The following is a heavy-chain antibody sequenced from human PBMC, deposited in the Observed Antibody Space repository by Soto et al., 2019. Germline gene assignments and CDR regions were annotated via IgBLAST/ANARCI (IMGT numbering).Heavy chain of an antibody. Sequence: SETLSLTCAVYGGSFSGYYWSWIRQPPGKGLEWIGEINHSGSTNYNPSLKSRVTMSVDTSKNQFSLKLSSVTAADTAVYYCAREGRLHWFESWGQGTLVTVSS. CDR1: GGSFSGYY. CDR3: AREGRLHWFES. J-gene: IGHJ5*01. CDR2: INHSGST. V-gene: IGHV4-34*01.